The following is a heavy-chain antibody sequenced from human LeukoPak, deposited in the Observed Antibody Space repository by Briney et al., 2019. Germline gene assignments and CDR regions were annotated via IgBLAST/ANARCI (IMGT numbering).Heavy chain of an antibody. CDR3: AGGYSYALYYFDH. D-gene: IGHD5-18*01. CDR2: IIPIFGTA. J-gene: IGHJ4*02. V-gene: IGHV1-69*13. Sequence: SVKVSCKASGGTFSSYAISWVRQAPGQGLEWMGGIIPIFGTANYAQKFQGRVTITADESTSTAYMELSSLRSEDTAVYYCAGGYSYALYYFDHWGQGTLVTVSS. CDR1: GGTFSSYA.